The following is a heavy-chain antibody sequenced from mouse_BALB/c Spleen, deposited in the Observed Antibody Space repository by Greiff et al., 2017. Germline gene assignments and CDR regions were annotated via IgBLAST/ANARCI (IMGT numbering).Heavy chain of an antibody. Sequence: EVMLVESGGGLVQPGGSLKLSCAASGFTFSSYTMSWVRQTPEKRLEWVAYISNGGGSTYYPDTVKGRFTISRDNAKNTLYLQMSSLKSEDTAMYYCARLTETYFDVWGAGTTVTVSS. CDR2: ISNGGGST. CDR3: ARLTETYFDV. V-gene: IGHV5-12-2*01. D-gene: IGHD4-1*01. CDR1: GFTFSSYT. J-gene: IGHJ1*01.